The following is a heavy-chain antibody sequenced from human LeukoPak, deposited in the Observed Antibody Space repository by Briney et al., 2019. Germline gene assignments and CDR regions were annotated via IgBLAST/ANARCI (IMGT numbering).Heavy chain of an antibody. Sequence: SETLSLTCTVSGGSISGYYWGWIQLPPGKGLEWIGYISYSGSTTYIPSLKSRVTILVDTSKNQFSLKLSSVTAADTAVYYCVRITQGTIDYWGRGTLVTVSS. CDR2: ISYSGST. J-gene: IGHJ4*02. CDR1: GGSISGYY. V-gene: IGHV4-59*01. CDR3: VRITQGTIDY. D-gene: IGHD3-10*01.